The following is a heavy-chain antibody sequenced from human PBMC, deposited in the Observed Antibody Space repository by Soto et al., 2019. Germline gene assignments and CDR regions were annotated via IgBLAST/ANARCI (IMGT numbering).Heavy chain of an antibody. CDR3: ARMGCSGGSCYWSFDY. CDR1: GGSFSGYY. CDR2: INHSGST. Sequence: QVQLQQWGARLLKPSETLSLTCAVYGGSFSGYYWSWIRQPPGKGLEWIGEINHSGSTNYNPSLKSRVTISVDTSKNQFSLKLSSVTAADTAVYYCARMGCSGGSCYWSFDYWGQGTLVTVSS. D-gene: IGHD2-15*01. V-gene: IGHV4-34*01. J-gene: IGHJ4*02.